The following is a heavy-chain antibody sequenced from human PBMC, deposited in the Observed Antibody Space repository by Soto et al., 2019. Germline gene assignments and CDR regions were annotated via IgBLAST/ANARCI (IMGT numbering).Heavy chain of an antibody. V-gene: IGHV4-38-2*01. CDR3: ARAHTPDYWSSMSCSYFDY. CDR1: GYSISSGYY. J-gene: IGHJ4*02. Sequence: SETLSLTCAVSGYSISSGYYRGWIRQPPGKGLQCFGTNYHSGSTYYNPSLNSRLTISSDHSKNQFSLKLSSVTAADTAVYYCARAHTPDYWSSMSCSYFDYWGQGTLVTVSS. D-gene: IGHD2-2*01. CDR2: NYHSGST.